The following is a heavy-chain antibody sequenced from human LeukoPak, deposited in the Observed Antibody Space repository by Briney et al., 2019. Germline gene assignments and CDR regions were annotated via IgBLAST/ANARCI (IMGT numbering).Heavy chain of an antibody. CDR2: ISAYNDNT. J-gene: IGHJ6*02. CDR1: GYTFTSYG. V-gene: IGHV1-18*01. Sequence: ASVKVSCKASGYTFTSYGISWVRQAPGPGLEWMGWISAYNDNTNYAQKLQGRVTMTTDTSTSTAYMELRSLRSDDTAVYYCARAGSRIAVAGYQPYGMDVWGQGTTVTVSS. D-gene: IGHD6-19*01. CDR3: ARAGSRIAVAGYQPYGMDV.